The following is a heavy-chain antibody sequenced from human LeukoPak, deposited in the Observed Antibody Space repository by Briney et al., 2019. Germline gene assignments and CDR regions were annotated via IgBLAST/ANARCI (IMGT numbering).Heavy chain of an antibody. CDR1: GFTFSSYA. J-gene: IGHJ4*02. V-gene: IGHV3-64D*09. CDR3: VKDRRVYYYDSSFDY. CDR2: VSGNGGTT. Sequence: GGSLRLSCSASGFTFSSYAMHWVRQAPGKGLEYVSGVSGNGGTTYYAVSVEGRFTISRDNSKNTLYLQMSSLRVEDTAAYYCVKDRRVYYYDSSFDYWGQGTLVTVSS. D-gene: IGHD3-22*01.